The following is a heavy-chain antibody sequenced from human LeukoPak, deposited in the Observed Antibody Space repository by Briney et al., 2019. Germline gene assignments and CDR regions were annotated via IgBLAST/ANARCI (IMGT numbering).Heavy chain of an antibody. D-gene: IGHD3-3*01. CDR2: INPNSGGT. V-gene: IGHV1-2*02. J-gene: IGHJ4*02. CDR3: ASLVTIFGVADNFGY. Sequence: ASVKVSCKASGYTFTGYYMHWVRQAPGQGLEWMGWINPNSGGTNYAQKFQGRVTMTRDTSISTAYMELSRLRSDDTAVYYCASLVTIFGVADNFGYWGQGTLVTVSS. CDR1: GYTFTGYY.